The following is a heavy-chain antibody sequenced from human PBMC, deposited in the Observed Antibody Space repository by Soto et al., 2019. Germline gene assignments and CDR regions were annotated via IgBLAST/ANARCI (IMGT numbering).Heavy chain of an antibody. J-gene: IGHJ4*02. CDR3: ARDEFLDFWSGYYYFDY. CDR2: IWYDGSNK. CDR1: GFTFSSYG. D-gene: IGHD3-3*01. V-gene: IGHV3-33*01. Sequence: PGESLRLSCAASGFTFSSYGMQWVRPAPGKGLEWVAVIWYDGSNKYYADAVKGRFTISRDNSKNTLYLQMNSLRAEDTAVYYCARDEFLDFWSGYYYFDYWGQGTLVTVSS.